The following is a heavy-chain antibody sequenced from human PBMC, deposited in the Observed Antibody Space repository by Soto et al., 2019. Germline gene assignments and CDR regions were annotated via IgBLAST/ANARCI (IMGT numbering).Heavy chain of an antibody. Sequence: GESLKISCKGSGYSFTSYWIGWVRQMPGKGLEWMGIIYPGDSDTRYSPSFQGQVTISADKSISTAYLQWSSLKASDTAMYYCARARYSSGWFLYYGMDVWGQGTTVTSP. CDR1: GYSFTSYW. CDR3: ARARYSSGWFLYYGMDV. V-gene: IGHV5-51*01. CDR2: IYPGDSDT. J-gene: IGHJ6*02. D-gene: IGHD6-19*01.